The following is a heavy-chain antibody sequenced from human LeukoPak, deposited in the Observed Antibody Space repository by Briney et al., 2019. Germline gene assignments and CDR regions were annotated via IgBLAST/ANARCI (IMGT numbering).Heavy chain of an antibody. CDR1: GFTFSSYA. Sequence: TGGSLRLSCAASGFTFSSYAMSWVRQAPGKGLEWVSAISSSGGGTYYADSVKGRFTISRDNSKNTLHLQMNGLRAEDTAVYYCAKPTVAVAGTRWFDPWGQGTLVTVSS. CDR2: ISSSGGGT. J-gene: IGHJ5*02. D-gene: IGHD6-19*01. CDR3: AKPTVAVAGTRWFDP. V-gene: IGHV3-23*01.